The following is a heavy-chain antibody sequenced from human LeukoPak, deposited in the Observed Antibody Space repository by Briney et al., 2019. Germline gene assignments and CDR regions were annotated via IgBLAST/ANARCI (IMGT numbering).Heavy chain of an antibody. CDR3: ARGSTAAAPGWVY. V-gene: IGHV3-23*01. CDR1: GFSFTDYA. CDR2: VSGHGDTT. J-gene: IGHJ4*01. Sequence: PGGSLRLSCAASGFSFTDYAMSWARQPPGKGLEWVSAVSGHGDTTDYVDSVKGRFTISRDNSRNTVRLQIDSLRIEDTGVYYCARGSTAAAPGWVYWGHGTLVTVSS. D-gene: IGHD6-19*01.